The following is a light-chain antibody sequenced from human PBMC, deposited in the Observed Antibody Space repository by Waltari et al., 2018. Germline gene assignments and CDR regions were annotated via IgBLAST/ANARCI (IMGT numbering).Light chain of an antibody. CDR2: WGA. CDR1: QSLLHSNGYNY. V-gene: IGKV2-28*01. Sequence: DIVMTQSPLSLPVTPGEPASISCRSSQSLLHSNGYNYLDWYLQKPGQSPQLLRYWGASRASGVPDRFSGSGSGTDFTLKISRVEAEDVGVYYCMEALQTPPTFGQGTKLEIK. J-gene: IGKJ2*01. CDR3: MEALQTPPT.